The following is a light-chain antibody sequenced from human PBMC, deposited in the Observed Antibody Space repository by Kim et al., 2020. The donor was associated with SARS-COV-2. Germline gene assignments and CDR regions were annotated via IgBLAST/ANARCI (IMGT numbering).Light chain of an antibody. Sequence: QAVVTQEPSLTVSPGGTVTLTCGSSTGIVVTGHFPYWFQRKPGQAPRTLIYDAVNKYSWTPARFSGSLLGGKAVLTLSGAHPEDEADYYCLLFYNGVRVFGGGTKLTVL. J-gene: IGLJ3*02. CDR1: TGIVVTGHF. V-gene: IGLV7-46*01. CDR2: DAV. CDR3: LLFYNGVRV.